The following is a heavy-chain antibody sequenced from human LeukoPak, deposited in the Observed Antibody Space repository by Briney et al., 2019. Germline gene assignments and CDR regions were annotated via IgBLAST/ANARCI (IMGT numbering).Heavy chain of an antibody. Sequence: GGSLRLSCATSGFTFSSSTMRWVRQAPGKGLEGVAFITYYGSNTYYRDSVEGRFTISRDDSKNTVYLQMNSLRAEDTAVYYCAGSSSTARSYFDYWGEGIQVTVSS. D-gene: IGHD5-18*01. CDR1: GFTFSSST. V-gene: IGHV3-30*04. CDR2: ITYYGSNT. CDR3: AGSSSTARSYFDY. J-gene: IGHJ4*02.